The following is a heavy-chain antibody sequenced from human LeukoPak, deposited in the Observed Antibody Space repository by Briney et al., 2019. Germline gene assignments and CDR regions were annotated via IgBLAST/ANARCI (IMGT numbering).Heavy chain of an antibody. CDR1: GGSISSYY. D-gene: IGHD5-18*01. V-gene: IGHV4-4*07. CDR2: IYTSGST. Sequence: SETLSLTCTVSGGSISSYYWSWIRQPAGKGLEWIGRIYTSGSTNYNPSLKSRVTMSVDTSKNQFSLKLSSVTAADTAVYYCARQGETAMVTPDAFDIWGQGTMVTVSS. J-gene: IGHJ3*02. CDR3: ARQGETAMVTPDAFDI.